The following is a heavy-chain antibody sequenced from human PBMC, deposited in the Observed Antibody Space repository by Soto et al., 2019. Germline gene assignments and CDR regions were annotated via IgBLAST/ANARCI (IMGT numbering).Heavy chain of an antibody. J-gene: IGHJ4*02. CDR2: ISDSGRT. CDR1: GFTFSIHG. CDR3: AKVYLNQGRIFGY. V-gene: IGHV3-23*01. D-gene: IGHD2-15*01. Sequence: EVQLLESGGGLVQPGGSLRLSCVASGFTFSIHGMSWIRQAPGKGLEWVSVISDSGRTHYADSVKGRFTISRDNSKNPLDPQMNSLRAEDPAGYYCAKVYLNQGRIFGYWGQGTLVTVSS.